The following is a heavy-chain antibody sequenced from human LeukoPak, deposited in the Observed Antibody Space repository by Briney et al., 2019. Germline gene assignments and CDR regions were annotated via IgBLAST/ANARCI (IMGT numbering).Heavy chain of an antibody. D-gene: IGHD3-9*01. V-gene: IGHV1-69*01. J-gene: IGHJ6*03. Sequence: SVKVSCEASGGTLSRYAISWVRQAPGQGLEWMGGIIASFGTANYAQKFQGRVTISADESSGTAYMELSSLRSEDTAVYYCARVSLRYFDRLAYFYYYYMDVWGKGTTVTISS. CDR1: GGTLSRYA. CDR2: IIASFGTA. CDR3: ARVSLRYFDRLAYFYYYYMDV.